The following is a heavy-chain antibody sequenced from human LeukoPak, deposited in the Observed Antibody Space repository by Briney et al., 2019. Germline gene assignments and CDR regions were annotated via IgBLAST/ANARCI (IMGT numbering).Heavy chain of an antibody. CDR1: GGSISSSSYY. CDR3: ARQVVVVPAAKGGWFDP. CDR2: IYYSGST. D-gene: IGHD2-2*01. V-gene: IGHV4-39*01. J-gene: IGHJ5*02. Sequence: SETLSLTCTVSGGSISSSSYYWGWIRQPPGKGLEWIGSIYYSGSTYYNPSLKGRVTISVDTSKNQFSLKLSSVTAADTAVYYCARQVVVVPAAKGGWFDPWGQGTLVTVSS.